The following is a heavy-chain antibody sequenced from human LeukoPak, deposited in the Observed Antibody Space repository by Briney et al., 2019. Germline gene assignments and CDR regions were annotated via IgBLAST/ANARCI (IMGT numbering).Heavy chain of an antibody. J-gene: IGHJ4*02. CDR2: ISAYNGAT. Sequence: ASVKVSCKASGYTFTSYGISWVRQAPGQGLEWMVCISAYNGATHYAQNLQGRVTITTDTSTYTVYMAMRRLRSDDTAVYYCARDGHRMYYYGSSDYRFDYWGQGTLVTVSS. V-gene: IGHV1-18*01. D-gene: IGHD3-22*01. CDR3: ARDGHRMYYYGSSDYRFDY. CDR1: GYTFTSYG.